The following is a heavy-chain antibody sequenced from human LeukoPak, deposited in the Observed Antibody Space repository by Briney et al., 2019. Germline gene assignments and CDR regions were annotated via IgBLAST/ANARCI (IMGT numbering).Heavy chain of an antibody. J-gene: IGHJ3*02. CDR1: GFTFSNAW. D-gene: IGHD1-26*01. V-gene: IGHV3-15*01. CDR3: TTAAPNIVGATDAFDI. CDR2: IKSKTDGGTT. Sequence: PGGSLRLSCAASGFTFSNAWMSWVRQAPGKGLEWVGRIKSKTDGGTTDYAAPVKGRFTISRDDSKNTLYLQVNSLKTEDTAVYYCTTAAPNIVGATDAFDIWGQGTMVTVSS.